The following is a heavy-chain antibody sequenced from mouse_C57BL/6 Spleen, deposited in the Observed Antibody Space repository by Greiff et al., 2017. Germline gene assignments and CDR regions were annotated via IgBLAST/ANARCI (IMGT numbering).Heavy chain of an antibody. CDR3: ARRGLYYGSSSWYFDV. D-gene: IGHD1-1*01. J-gene: IGHJ1*03. CDR2: IHPNSGST. CDR1: GYTFTSYW. V-gene: IGHV1-64*01. Sequence: QVQLQQPGAELVKPGASVKLSGKASGYTFTSYWMHWVKQRPGQGLEWIGMIHPNSGSTNYNEKFKSKATLTVDKSSSTAYMQLSSLTSEDSAVYYCARRGLYYGSSSWYFDVWGTGTTVTVSS.